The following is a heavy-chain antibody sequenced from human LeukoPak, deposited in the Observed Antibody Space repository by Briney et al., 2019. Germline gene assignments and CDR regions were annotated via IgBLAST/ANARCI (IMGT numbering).Heavy chain of an antibody. CDR2: ISSSSSYI. CDR1: GFTFSSYS. J-gene: IGHJ4*02. Sequence: GGSLRLSCAASGFTFSSYSMNWVRQAPGKGLEWVSSISSSSSYIYYADSVKGRFTISRDNAKNSLYLQMNSLRAEDTAVYYCASLNYDSTGYHGPVDYWGQGTLVTVSS. D-gene: IGHD3-22*01. V-gene: IGHV3-21*01. CDR3: ASLNYDSTGYHGPVDY.